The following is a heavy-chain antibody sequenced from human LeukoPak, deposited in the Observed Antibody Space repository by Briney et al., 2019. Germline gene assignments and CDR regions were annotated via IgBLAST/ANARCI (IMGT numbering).Heavy chain of an antibody. D-gene: IGHD2-15*01. J-gene: IGHJ4*02. CDR2: IYYSGST. CDR3: ARVVVAATYYFDY. Sequence: SETLSLTCTVSGGSISSSGYYWGWIRQPPGKGLEWIGSIYYSGSTYYNPSLKSRVTISVDTSKNQLSLKLSSVTAADTAVYYCARVVVAATYYFDYWGQGTLVTVSS. CDR1: GGSISSSGYY. V-gene: IGHV4-39*01.